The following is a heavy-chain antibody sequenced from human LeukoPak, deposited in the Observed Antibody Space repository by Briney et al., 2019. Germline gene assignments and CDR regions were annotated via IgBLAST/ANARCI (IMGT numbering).Heavy chain of an antibody. CDR3: ARRCSSTSCYGY. CDR1: GYTFTSYD. V-gene: IGHV1-2*02. Sequence: ASVKVSCKASGYTFTSYDIHWVRQAPGQGLEWMGWINPNSGGTNYAQKFQGRVTMTRDTSISTAYMELSRLRSDDTAVYYCARRCSSTSCYGYWGQGTLVTVSS. CDR2: INPNSGGT. D-gene: IGHD2-2*01. J-gene: IGHJ4*02.